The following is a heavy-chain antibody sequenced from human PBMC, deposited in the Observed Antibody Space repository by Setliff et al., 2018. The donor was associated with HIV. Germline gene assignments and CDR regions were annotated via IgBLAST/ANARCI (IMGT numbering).Heavy chain of an antibody. J-gene: IGHJ6*03. CDR1: GFTFSRYG. CDR2: INWNGGSTSTR. CDR3: ARGGGQYCSGGSCSSRFHYYYYYMDV. V-gene: IGHV3-48*01. D-gene: IGHD2-15*01. Sequence: PGGSLRLSCAASGFTFSRYGMHWVRQAPGKGLEWGSGINWNGGSTSTRYYADSVKGRFTSTRDNAKNSLYLQMNGLRAEDTAVYYCARGGGQYCSGGSCSSRFHYYYYYMDVWGKGTTVTVSS.